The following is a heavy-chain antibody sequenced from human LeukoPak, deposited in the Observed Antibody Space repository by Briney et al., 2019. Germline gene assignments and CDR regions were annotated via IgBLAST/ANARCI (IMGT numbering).Heavy chain of an antibody. J-gene: IGHJ4*02. D-gene: IGHD3-10*01. Sequence: SETLSLTCTVSGGSISSYYWSWIRQPPGKGLEWVGYIYYSGSTNYNPSLKRRVTISVETSKNQFSLKLSSVTAADTAVYYCARDNGSGSYLFDYWGQGTLVTVSS. V-gene: IGHV4-59*01. CDR1: GGSISSYY. CDR3: ARDNGSGSYLFDY. CDR2: IYYSGST.